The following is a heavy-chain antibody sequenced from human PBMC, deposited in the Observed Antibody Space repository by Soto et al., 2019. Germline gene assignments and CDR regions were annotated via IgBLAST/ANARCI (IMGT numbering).Heavy chain of an antibody. CDR3: ARAEYSSSSGGAFDI. CDR2: IIPIFGTA. Sequence: ASVKVSCKASGYTFTSYGISWVRQAPGQGLEWMGGIIPIFGTANYAQKFQGRVTITADESTSTAYMELSSLRSEDTAVYYCARAEYSSSSGGAFDIWGQGTMVTVSS. J-gene: IGHJ3*02. V-gene: IGHV1-69*13. D-gene: IGHD6-6*01. CDR1: GYTFTSYG.